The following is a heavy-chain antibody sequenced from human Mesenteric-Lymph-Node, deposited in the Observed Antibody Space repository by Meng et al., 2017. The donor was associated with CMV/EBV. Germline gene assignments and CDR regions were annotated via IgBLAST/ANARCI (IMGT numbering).Heavy chain of an antibody. CDR3: ARWGDMGAMDV. CDR1: GFSFRSFG. CDR2: TQFDGSHI. J-gene: IGHJ6*02. D-gene: IGHD2-21*01. V-gene: IGHV3-30*02. Sequence: GGSLRLSCGTSGFSFRSFGMHWVRQAPGKGLEWVAFTQFDGSHIDYRDSVKGRFTISRDNSKSTLFLQMTSLRPEDTAVYYCARWGDMGAMDVWGQGTTVTVSS.